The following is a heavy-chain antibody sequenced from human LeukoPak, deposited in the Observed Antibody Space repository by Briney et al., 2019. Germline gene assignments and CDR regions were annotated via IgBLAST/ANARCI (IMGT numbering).Heavy chain of an antibody. Sequence: PGGSLRLSCAASGFTFSSYAMSWVRQAPGKGLEWVSGITGSGGNTYYAYSVKGRFTISRDNSKNTLYLQMNSLRAEDTAVYYCAKHYYESSGYYPIDYWGQGTLVTVSS. D-gene: IGHD3-22*01. CDR2: ITGSGGNT. J-gene: IGHJ4*02. CDR3: AKHYYESSGYYPIDY. V-gene: IGHV3-23*01. CDR1: GFTFSSYA.